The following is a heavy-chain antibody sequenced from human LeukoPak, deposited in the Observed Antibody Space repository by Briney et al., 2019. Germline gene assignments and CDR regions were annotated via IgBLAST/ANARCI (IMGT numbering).Heavy chain of an antibody. V-gene: IGHV3-23*01. D-gene: IGHD3-22*01. CDR2: ISGSGGST. Sequence: GGSLRLSCAASGFTFSSYAMSWVRQAPGKGLEWGSAISGSGGSTYYADSVKGRFTISRDNSKNTLYLQMNSLRAEDTAVYYCAKHLPHIVVVITEHPIDAFDIWGQGTMVTVSS. J-gene: IGHJ3*02. CDR1: GFTFSSYA. CDR3: AKHLPHIVVVITEHPIDAFDI.